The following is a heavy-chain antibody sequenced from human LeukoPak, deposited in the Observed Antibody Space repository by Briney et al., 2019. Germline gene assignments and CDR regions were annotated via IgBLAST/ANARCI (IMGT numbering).Heavy chain of an antibody. Sequence: PGGSLRLSCAASGFTFSNYWMSWVRQAPGKGLEWVANIKHDGSEKYYVDSVKGRLTISRDNAKNSLYLQMNRLRAEDTAVYYCARDESYSSDYWGQGTLVTVSS. CDR1: GFTFSNYW. CDR2: IKHDGSEK. J-gene: IGHJ4*02. D-gene: IGHD6-13*01. V-gene: IGHV3-7*05. CDR3: ARDESYSSDY.